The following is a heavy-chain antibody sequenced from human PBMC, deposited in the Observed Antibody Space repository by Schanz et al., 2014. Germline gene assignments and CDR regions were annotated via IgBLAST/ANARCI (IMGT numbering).Heavy chain of an antibody. V-gene: IGHV3-11*05. CDR1: GFSFSDHA. CDR2: VSSSSSYT. Sequence: QVQLVESGGGLVQPGGSLRLSCAASGFSFSDHAMDWVRQAAGKGLEWVSYVSSSSSYTHYADSVKGRFTISRDNAKNSLYLQMNSLRAEDTAVYYCARPPHDSSGYYPFDYWGQGTLVTVSS. D-gene: IGHD3-22*01. J-gene: IGHJ4*02. CDR3: ARPPHDSSGYYPFDY.